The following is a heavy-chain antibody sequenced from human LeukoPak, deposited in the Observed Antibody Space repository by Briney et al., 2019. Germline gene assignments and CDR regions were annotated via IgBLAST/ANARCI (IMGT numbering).Heavy chain of an antibody. D-gene: IGHD6-13*01. Sequence: AGSLRLSCAASGFTFSDHYKDWVRQAPGKGLEWFGRTRNKANSYTTEYAASVKGRFTISRDDSKNSLYLQMNSLKTEDTAVYYCARESGVYSSSWYLDYWGQGTLVTVSS. CDR3: ARESGVYSSSWYLDY. CDR2: TRNKANSYTT. V-gene: IGHV3-72*01. CDR1: GFTFSDHY. J-gene: IGHJ4*02.